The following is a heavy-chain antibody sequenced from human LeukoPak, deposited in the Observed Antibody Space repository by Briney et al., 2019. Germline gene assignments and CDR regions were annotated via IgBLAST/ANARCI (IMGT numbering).Heavy chain of an antibody. J-gene: IGHJ6*03. CDR2: ISSSSSYI. Sequence: KALGSLRLSCAASGFTFSSYSMNWVRQAPGKGLEWVSSISSSSSYIYYADSVKGRFTISRDNAKNSLYLQMNSLRAEDTAVYFCARDLLGYNYHYMDVWGKGTTVTVSS. CDR3: ARDLLGYNYHYMDV. D-gene: IGHD3-16*02. V-gene: IGHV3-21*01. CDR1: GFTFSSYS.